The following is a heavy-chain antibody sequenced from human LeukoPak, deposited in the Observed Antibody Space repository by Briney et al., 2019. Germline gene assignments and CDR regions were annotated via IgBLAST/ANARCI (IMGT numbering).Heavy chain of an antibody. CDR3: ARSASSGWYSFDY. CDR1: GFTVSSIY. J-gene: IGHJ4*02. V-gene: IGHV3-66*02. D-gene: IGHD6-19*01. CDR2: IYSGGTT. Sequence: PGGSLRLSCAASGFTVSSIYMSWVRQAPGRGLEWVSVIYSGGTTDYADSVKGRFTISRDNSKNTLYLQMNNLRAEDTAVYYCARSASSGWYSFDYWGQGALITVSS.